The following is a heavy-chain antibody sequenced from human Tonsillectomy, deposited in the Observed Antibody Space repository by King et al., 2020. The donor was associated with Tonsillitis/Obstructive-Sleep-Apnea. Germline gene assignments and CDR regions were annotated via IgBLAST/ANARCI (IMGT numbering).Heavy chain of an antibody. V-gene: IGHV3-30*18. D-gene: IGHD2-21*01. CDR1: GFSFSHYA. CDR3: AKEVGECDSRRVYSDF. CDR2: ISYFTTNT. Sequence: QVQLVESGGGVVQPGRSLRLSCAASGFSFSHYAMHWVRQAPGKRLEWWAIISYFTTNTYYADSVKGRFTITRVNSKNTLYLQMNSLRDEETAVDYCAKEVGECDSRRVYSDFWGQGTLVTVSS. J-gene: IGHJ4*02.